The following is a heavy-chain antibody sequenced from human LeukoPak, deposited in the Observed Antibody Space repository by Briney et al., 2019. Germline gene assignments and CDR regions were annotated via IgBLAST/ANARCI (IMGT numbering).Heavy chain of an antibody. V-gene: IGHV3-48*01. CDR1: GFPLSRYS. CDR3: VRVKGSYFDY. CDR2: ISSSGSAI. J-gene: IGHJ4*02. Sequence: GGSLRLFCAASGFPLSRYSINWVRQAPGNGLEWVSYISSSGSAIYYVDSVKGRFTVSRDNAKNSLFLQMNSPRAEDTAVYYCVRVKGSYFDYWGQGALVTVSS. D-gene: IGHD2-15*01.